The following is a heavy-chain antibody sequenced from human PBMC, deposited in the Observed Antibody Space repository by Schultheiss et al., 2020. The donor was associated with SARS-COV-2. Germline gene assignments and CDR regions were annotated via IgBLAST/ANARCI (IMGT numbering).Heavy chain of an antibody. V-gene: IGHV4-38-2*01. CDR3: ARVRGDYYYYYMDV. CDR1: GYSISSGYY. J-gene: IGHJ6*03. Sequence: SETLSLTCAVSGYSISSGYYWGWIRQPPGKGLEWIGYIYYSGSTNYNPSLKSRVTISVDTSKNQFSLKLSSVTAADTAVYYCARVRGDYYYYYMDVWGKGTTVTVSS. D-gene: IGHD3-10*01. CDR2: IYYSGST.